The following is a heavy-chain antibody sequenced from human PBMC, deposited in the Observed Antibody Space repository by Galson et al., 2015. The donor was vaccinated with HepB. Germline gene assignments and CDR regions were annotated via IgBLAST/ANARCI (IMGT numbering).Heavy chain of an antibody. CDR1: GDPFSTYG. CDR3: ARDVLPLNSDGNYFDF. Sequence: SVKVSCKASGDPFSTYGIAWVRQAPGQGPEWMGWINTYNYDTKFAQNFQGRVTLTTDTSTSTAYMELRSLTSKDTAVYFCARDVLPLNSDGNYFDFWGRGTLVTVSS. D-gene: IGHD1-1*01. CDR2: INTYNYDT. J-gene: IGHJ4*02. V-gene: IGHV1-18*04.